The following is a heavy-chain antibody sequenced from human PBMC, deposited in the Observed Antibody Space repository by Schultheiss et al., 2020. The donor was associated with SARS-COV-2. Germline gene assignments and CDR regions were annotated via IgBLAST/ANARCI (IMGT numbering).Heavy chain of an antibody. D-gene: IGHD3-10*02. CDR2: IWYDGSNK. V-gene: IGHV3-33*01. CDR1: GFTFSSYG. J-gene: IGHJ6*03. CDR3: ARGGGLFDYYMDV. Sequence: GESLKISCAASGFTFSSYGMHWVRQAPGKGLEWVAVIWYDGSNKYYADSVKGRFTISRDNSKNTLYLQMNSLRAEDTAVYYCARGGGLFDYYMDVWGKGTTVTVSS.